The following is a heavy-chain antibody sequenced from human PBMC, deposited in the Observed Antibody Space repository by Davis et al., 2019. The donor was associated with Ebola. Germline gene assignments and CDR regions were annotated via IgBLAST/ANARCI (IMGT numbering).Heavy chain of an antibody. J-gene: IGHJ4*02. CDR1: GGTFSSYA. D-gene: IGHD5-18*01. V-gene: IGHV1-69*04. Sequence: SVKVSCKASGGTFSSYAISWVRQAPGQGLEWMGRIIPILGIPNYAQKFQGRVTITADKSTSTAYIYLSSLRSEDTAVYYCARDRIIVETAPFDYWGQGTLVTVSS. CDR2: IIPILGIP. CDR3: ARDRIIVETAPFDY.